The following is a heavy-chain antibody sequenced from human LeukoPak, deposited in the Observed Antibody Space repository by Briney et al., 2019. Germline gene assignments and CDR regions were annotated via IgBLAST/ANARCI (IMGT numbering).Heavy chain of an antibody. CDR2: IYSGGNT. J-gene: IGHJ4*02. Sequence: PGGSLRLSCAASGFTVSSNYMSWVRQAPGKGLEWVSVIYSGGNTYYADSVKGRFTISRDNSKNTLYLQMNSLRAEDTAVYYCASLAVADLDYWGQGTLVTVSS. CDR1: GFTVSSNY. CDR3: ASLAVADLDY. D-gene: IGHD6-19*01. V-gene: IGHV3-53*01.